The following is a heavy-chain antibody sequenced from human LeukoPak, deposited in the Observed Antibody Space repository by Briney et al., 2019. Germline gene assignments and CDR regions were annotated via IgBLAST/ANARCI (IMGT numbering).Heavy chain of an antibody. Sequence: ASVKVSCKASGGTFSSYAISWVRQAPGQGLEWMGWMNPNSGNTGYAQKFQGRVTITRDTSISTAYMEVSSLRSEDTAVYYCARGKAVAGSRDGYNYEVRILGYWGQGTLVTVSS. J-gene: IGHJ4*02. D-gene: IGHD5-24*01. V-gene: IGHV1-8*03. CDR2: MNPNSGNT. CDR3: ARGKAVAGSRDGYNYEVRILGY. CDR1: GGTFSSYA.